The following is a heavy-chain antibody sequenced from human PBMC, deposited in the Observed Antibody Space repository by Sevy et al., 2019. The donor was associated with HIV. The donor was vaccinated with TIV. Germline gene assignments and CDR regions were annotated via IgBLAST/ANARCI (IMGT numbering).Heavy chain of an antibody. J-gene: IGHJ6*02. V-gene: IGHV3-74*01. D-gene: IGHD3-3*01. Sequence: GGSLRLSCAASGFTFSSYWMHWVRQAPGKGLVWVSRINSDGSSTSYADSVKGRFTISRDNAKNTLDLQMNSLRAEDTAVYYCARGRPHHQGDFWSGYYSLTPYYGMDVWGQGTTVTVSS. CDR1: GFTFSSYW. CDR3: ARGRPHHQGDFWSGYYSLTPYYGMDV. CDR2: INSDGSST.